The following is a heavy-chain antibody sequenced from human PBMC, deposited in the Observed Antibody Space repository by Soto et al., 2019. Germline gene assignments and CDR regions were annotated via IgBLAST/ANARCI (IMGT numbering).Heavy chain of an antibody. CDR1: GGSISSYY. CDR3: ARQYPASGWFDY. CDR2: IYYSGST. D-gene: IGHD6-19*01. J-gene: IGHJ4*02. V-gene: IGHV4-59*08. Sequence: SETLSLTCTVSGGSISSYYWSWIRQPPGKGLEWIGYIYYSGSTNYNPSLKSRVTVSVDTSKNQFSLKLSSVTAADTAVYYCARQYPASGWFDYWGQGTLVTVSS.